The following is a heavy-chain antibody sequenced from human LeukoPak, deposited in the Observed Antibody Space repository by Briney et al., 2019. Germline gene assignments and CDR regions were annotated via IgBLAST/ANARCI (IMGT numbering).Heavy chain of an antibody. D-gene: IGHD6-13*01. CDR1: GGSFSGYY. CDR2: INHSGST. V-gene: IGHV4-34*01. CDR3: ARGKGAAALGLRDY. J-gene: IGHJ4*02. Sequence: SETLSLTCAVYGGSFSGYYWSWIRQPPGKGLEWIGEINHSGSTNYNPSLKSRVTTSVDTSKHQFSLKLSSVTAADTAVYYCARGKGAAALGLRDYWGQGTLVTVSS.